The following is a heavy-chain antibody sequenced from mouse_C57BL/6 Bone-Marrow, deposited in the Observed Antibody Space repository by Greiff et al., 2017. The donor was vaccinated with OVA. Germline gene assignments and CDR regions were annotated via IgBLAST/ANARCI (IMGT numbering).Heavy chain of an antibody. J-gene: IGHJ2*01. V-gene: IGHV3-6*01. Sequence: DVQLQESGPGLVKPSQSLSLTCSVTGYSITSGYYWNWIRQFPGNKLEWMGYISYDGSNNYNPSLKNLISITRNTYKNQFFLKLNSVTTEDTATYYCAREGIYNDYDAYFDYWGQGTTLTVSS. CDR3: AREGIYNDYDAYFDY. CDR1: GYSITSGYY. CDR2: ISYDGSN. D-gene: IGHD2-4*01.